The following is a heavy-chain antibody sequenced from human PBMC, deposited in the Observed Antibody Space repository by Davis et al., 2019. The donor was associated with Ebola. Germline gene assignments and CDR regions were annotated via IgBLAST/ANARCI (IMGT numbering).Heavy chain of an antibody. D-gene: IGHD2-21*02. J-gene: IGHJ3*01. CDR3: AKDTANIWFDV. CDR2: HGTSGDT. Sequence: LKISCAASGFVFRSYVMSWVRRAPGKGLEWVSTHGTSGDTYYADSVKGRFTISRDNSKNTLHLQMNSLRVEDTAIYFCAKDTANIWFDVWGQGTMVAVSS. V-gene: IGHV3-23*01. CDR1: GFVFRSYV.